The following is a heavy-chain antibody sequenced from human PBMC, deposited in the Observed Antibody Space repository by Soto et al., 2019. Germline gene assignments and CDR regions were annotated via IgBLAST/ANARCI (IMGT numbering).Heavy chain of an antibody. CDR1: GGSISSSYW. J-gene: IGHJ3*02. CDR3: ARFPGTTVGGVI. D-gene: IGHD3-16*01. CDR2: TFHSGNT. Sequence: QVQLQESGPGLVKPSGTLLLTCSLSGGSISSSYWWSWVRQAPEKGLEWIGETFHSGNTHYNPSLKSRVTMSVDKSKNQFYLILTSVTAADTAVYYCARFPGTTVGGVIWGQGTMVTVSS. V-gene: IGHV4-4*02.